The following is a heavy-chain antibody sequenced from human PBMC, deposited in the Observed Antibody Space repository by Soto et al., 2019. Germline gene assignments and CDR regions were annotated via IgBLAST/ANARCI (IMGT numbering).Heavy chain of an antibody. CDR2: ISGIGGST. CDR3: VKKRSYDRTNYDHFDY. CDR1: GFTFTDYA. D-gene: IGHD3-22*01. J-gene: IGHJ4*02. V-gene: IGHV3-23*01. Sequence: PGGSLRLSCAASGFTFTDYALSWVRQAPGKGLEWVATISGIGGSTYLADSVKGRLSISRDNSKNTVSLLMNSLRAEDTAVYFCVKKRSYDRTNYDHFDYWGQGTLVTVTS.